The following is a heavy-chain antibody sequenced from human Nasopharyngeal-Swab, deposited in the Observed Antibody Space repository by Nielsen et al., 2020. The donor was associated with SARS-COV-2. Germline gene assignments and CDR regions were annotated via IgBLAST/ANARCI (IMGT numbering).Heavy chain of an antibody. CDR1: GFTFSSYA. V-gene: IGHV3-23*01. CDR2: ISGSGGST. Sequence: GGSLRLSCAASGFTFSSYAMSWVRQAPGKGLEWVSAISGSGGSTYYADSVKGRFTISRDNSKNTLYLQMNSLRAEDTAVYYCAKRPYSGSYYGYYYYGMDVWGQGTTVTVSS. J-gene: IGHJ6*02. CDR3: AKRPYSGSYYGYYYYGMDV. D-gene: IGHD1-26*01.